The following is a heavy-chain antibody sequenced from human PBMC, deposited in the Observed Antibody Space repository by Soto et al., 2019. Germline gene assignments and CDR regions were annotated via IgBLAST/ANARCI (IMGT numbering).Heavy chain of an antibody. CDR3: ARRGKMATTTFDY. CDR2: IYYSGST. CDR1: GGSISSSSYY. J-gene: IGHJ4*02. V-gene: IGHV4-39*01. D-gene: IGHD5-12*01. Sequence: PSETLSLTCTVSGGSISSSSYYWGWIRQPPGKGLEWIGSIYYSGSTYYNPSLKSRVTISVDTSKNQFSLKLSSVTAADTAVYYCARRGKMATTTFDYWGQGTLVTVSS.